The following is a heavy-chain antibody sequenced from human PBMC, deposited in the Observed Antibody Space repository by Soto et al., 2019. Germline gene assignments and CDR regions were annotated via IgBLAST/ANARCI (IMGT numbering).Heavy chain of an antibody. J-gene: IGHJ4*02. CDR3: VGGDYSGAGTFYLTDH. CDR1: GVTFSNYW. D-gene: IGHD3-10*01. Sequence: EVQLVESGGGLVQPRGSLRLSCTASGVTFSNYWMHWVRQAPGKGLVWVSRINGDGRTTTYADSVKGRFTISRDNAKNTMYLQMNSLRAEDTAVYYCVGGDYSGAGTFYLTDHWGQGTLVTVSS. V-gene: IGHV3-74*01. CDR2: INGDGRTT.